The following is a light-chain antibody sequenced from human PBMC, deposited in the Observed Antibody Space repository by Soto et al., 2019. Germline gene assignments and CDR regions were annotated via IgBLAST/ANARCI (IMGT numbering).Light chain of an antibody. Sequence: EIVMTQSPATLSVSPGERATLACRASQSVSSNLAWYQQKRGQDPRLLIYGASTRATGIPARFSGSGSGTEFTLTISSLQSEDFAVYYCQQYKNWPPLTFGGGTKVEIK. CDR1: QSVSSN. V-gene: IGKV3-15*01. CDR2: GAS. CDR3: QQYKNWPPLT. J-gene: IGKJ4*01.